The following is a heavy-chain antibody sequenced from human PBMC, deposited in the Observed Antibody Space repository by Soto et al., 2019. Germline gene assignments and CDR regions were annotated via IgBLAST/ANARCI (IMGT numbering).Heavy chain of an antibody. J-gene: IGHJ4*02. CDR1: GFTFSNAW. D-gene: IGHD6-19*01. CDR2: IKSKTDGGTT. V-gene: IGHV3-15*01. Sequence: PGGSLRLSCAASGFTFSNAWMSWVRQAPGKGLEWVGRIKSKTDGGTTDYAAPVKGRFTISGDDSKNTLYLQMNSLKTVDTAAYYCTTRPYSSGWPSRDYWGQGTLVTVSS. CDR3: TTRPYSSGWPSRDY.